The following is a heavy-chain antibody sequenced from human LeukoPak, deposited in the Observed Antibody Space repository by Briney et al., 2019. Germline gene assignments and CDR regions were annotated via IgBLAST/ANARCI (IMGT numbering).Heavy chain of an antibody. J-gene: IGHJ4*02. Sequence: GGSLRLSCAASGFTFDDYAMRWVRQAPGKGLEWVSLISWDGGSTYYADSVKGRFTISRDNSKNSLYLQMNSLRAEDTALYYCAKEAPAGVYLDYWGQGTLVTVSS. CDR1: GFTFDDYA. V-gene: IGHV3-43D*03. CDR2: ISWDGGST. CDR3: AKEAPAGVYLDY. D-gene: IGHD3-10*01.